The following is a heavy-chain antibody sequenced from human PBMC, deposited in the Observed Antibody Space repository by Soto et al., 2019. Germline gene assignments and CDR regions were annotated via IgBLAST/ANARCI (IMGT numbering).Heavy chain of an antibody. CDR2: IYYSGST. CDR1: GGSISSYY. J-gene: IGHJ4*02. CDR3: ARFGFGGVIEY. D-gene: IGHD3-16*02. V-gene: IGHV4-59*01. Sequence: QVQLQASGPGLVTPSETLSLTCTVSGGSISSYYWSWIRQPPGKGLEWIGYIYYSGSTNYNPSLRSRVTISVDTSKNQFSLKLSSVTAADTAVYYCARFGFGGVIEYWGQGTLVTVSS.